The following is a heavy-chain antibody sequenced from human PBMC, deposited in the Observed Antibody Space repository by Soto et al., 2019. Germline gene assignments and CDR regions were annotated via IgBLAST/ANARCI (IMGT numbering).Heavy chain of an antibody. D-gene: IGHD3-10*01. J-gene: IGHJ4*02. V-gene: IGHV1-2*04. CDR3: ARSEPILWFGEPYFDY. Sequence: ASVKVSCKASGYTFTGYYMHWVRQAPGQGLEWMGWINPNSGGTNYAQKFQGWVTMTRDTSISTAYMELSRLRSDDTAVYYCARSEPILWFGEPYFDYWGQGTLVTVSS. CDR1: GYTFTGYY. CDR2: INPNSGGT.